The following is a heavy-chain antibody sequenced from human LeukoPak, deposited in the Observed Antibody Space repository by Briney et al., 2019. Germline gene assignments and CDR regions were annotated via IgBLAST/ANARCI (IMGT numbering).Heavy chain of an antibody. CDR2: IYSGGST. Sequence: GGSLRLSCAASGFTVSNYYTSWVRQAPGKGLEWVSVIYSGGSTYYADSVKGRFTISRDNSKNTLYLQMNSLRAGDTAVYYCAMGYSSGWYGGHWGQGTLVTVSS. J-gene: IGHJ4*02. CDR1: GFTVSNYY. CDR3: AMGYSSGWYGGH. V-gene: IGHV3-53*01. D-gene: IGHD6-19*01.